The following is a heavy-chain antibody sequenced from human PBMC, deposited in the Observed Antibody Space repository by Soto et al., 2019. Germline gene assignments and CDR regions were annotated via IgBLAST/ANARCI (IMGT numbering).Heavy chain of an antibody. V-gene: IGHV3-74*01. Sequence: EVQLVESGGGLVQPGGSLRLSCAASGFTFSDFWLRWVRQAPGKGLVWVARINNDGSDTSYADSVKGRFTMSRDNAKNMVYLQMNSLGVEDTAVYYCGSVFEYWGQGTQVTVSS. J-gene: IGHJ4*02. CDR3: GSVFEY. CDR1: GFTFSDFW. CDR2: INNDGSDT.